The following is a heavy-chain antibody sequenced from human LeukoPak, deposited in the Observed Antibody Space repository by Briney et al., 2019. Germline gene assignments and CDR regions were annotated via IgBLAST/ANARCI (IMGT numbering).Heavy chain of an antibody. Sequence: SETLSLTCAVYGGSFSGYYWSWIRQPPGKGLEWIGEINHSGSTNYNPSLKSRVTISVDTSKNQFSLKLSSVTAADTAVYYCARPFRYYDSSGYFYWGQGTLVTVSS. V-gene: IGHV4-34*01. CDR2: INHSGST. J-gene: IGHJ4*02. CDR3: ARPFRYYDSSGYFY. CDR1: GGSFSGYY. D-gene: IGHD3-22*01.